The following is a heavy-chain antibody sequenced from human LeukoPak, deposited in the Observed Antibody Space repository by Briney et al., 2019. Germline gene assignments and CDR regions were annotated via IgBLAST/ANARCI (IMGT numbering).Heavy chain of an antibody. V-gene: IGHV3-21*04. Sequence: GGSLRLSCAASGFTFSSYSMNWVRQAPGKGLEWVSSISSSSSYIYYADSVKGRFTISRDKTKNTLYLQMNSLRAEDTAVYYCAKSSYYDASGYYREYYFDYWGQGTLVTVSS. CDR1: GFTFSSYS. CDR2: ISSSSSYI. J-gene: IGHJ4*02. CDR3: AKSSYYDASGYYREYYFDY. D-gene: IGHD3-22*01.